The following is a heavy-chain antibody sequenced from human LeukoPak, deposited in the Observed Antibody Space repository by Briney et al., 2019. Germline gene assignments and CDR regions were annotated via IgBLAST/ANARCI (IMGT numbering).Heavy chain of an antibody. Sequence: HPGGSLRLSCAVSGFSFTNFWMSWVRQAPGRGLEWVANIHPEGNEKYHVESVKGRFTISRDNTKNLLFLQMNGLRVEDTAVYYCARVDAFSGDHWGQGTLVTVSS. D-gene: IGHD3/OR15-3a*01. J-gene: IGHJ4*02. CDR2: IHPEGNEK. V-gene: IGHV3-7*04. CDR1: GFSFTNFW. CDR3: ARVDAFSGDH.